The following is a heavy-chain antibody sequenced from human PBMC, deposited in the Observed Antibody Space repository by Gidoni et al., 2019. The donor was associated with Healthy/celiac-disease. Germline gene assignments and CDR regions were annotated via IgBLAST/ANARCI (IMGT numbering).Heavy chain of an antibody. CDR1: GFTFSSYA. D-gene: IGHD1-1*01. J-gene: IGHJ4*02. V-gene: IGHV3-23*01. CDR3: AKDHRVQGSY. CDR2: ISGTGYNT. Sequence: EVQLLESGGGLVQPGGSLRPSFSASGFTFSSYAMSWVRQAPGKGLEGVSTISGTGYNTYYADSVKGRLTISRDNSQNTLYLQMNSLRAEDTAVYYCAKDHRVQGSYWGQGTLVTVSS.